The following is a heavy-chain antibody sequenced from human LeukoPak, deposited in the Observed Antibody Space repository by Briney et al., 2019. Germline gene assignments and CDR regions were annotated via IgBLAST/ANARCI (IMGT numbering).Heavy chain of an antibody. Sequence: ASVKVSCKASGYTFSDYYIHWVQQAPGKGLQWMGRVDPEDGETIYAEKFQGRLTITADTSTDTAYMELSSLTSEDTAVYYCGTAGTTEMLLGYYYYYMDLWGKGTTVTVSS. CDR1: GYTFSDYY. V-gene: IGHV1-69-2*01. D-gene: IGHD1-7*01. CDR2: VDPEDGET. CDR3: GTAGTTEMLLGYYYYYMDL. J-gene: IGHJ6*03.